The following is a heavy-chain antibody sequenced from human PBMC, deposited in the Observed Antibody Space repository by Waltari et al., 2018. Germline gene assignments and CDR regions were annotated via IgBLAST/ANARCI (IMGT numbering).Heavy chain of an antibody. CDR3: ARDKGVEPTTRFDY. J-gene: IGHJ4*02. D-gene: IGHD1-26*01. CDR1: AFSVSSND. V-gene: IGHV3-53*01. Sequence: EVQLVESGGGLIQPGGSLRLSCAASAFSVSSNDMTWVRQAPGKGVEWLSIVTSDDKTYYADSVKGRFTISRDNSKNTLYLEMSSLTAEDTAVYYCARDKGVEPTTRFDYWGQGTLVTVSS. CDR2: VTSDDKT.